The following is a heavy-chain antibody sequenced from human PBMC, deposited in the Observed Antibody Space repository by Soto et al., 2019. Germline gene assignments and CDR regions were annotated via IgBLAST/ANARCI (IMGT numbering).Heavy chain of an antibody. CDR3: ARQRSSGWYIFDY. V-gene: IGHV3-11*06. CDR2: ISSSSSYT. J-gene: IGHJ4*02. CDR1: GFTFSDYY. Sequence: LRLSCAASGFTFSDYYMSWIRQAPGKGLEWVSYISSSSSYTNYADSVKGRFTISRDNAKNSLYLQMNSLRAEDKAVYYCARQRSSGWYIFDYWGQGTLVTVSS. D-gene: IGHD6-19*01.